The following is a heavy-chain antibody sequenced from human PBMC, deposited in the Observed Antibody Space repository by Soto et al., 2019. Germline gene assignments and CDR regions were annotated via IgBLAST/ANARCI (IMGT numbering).Heavy chain of an antibody. J-gene: IGHJ4*02. Sequence: EVQLVESGGGLVQPGRSLRLSCAASGFTFDDYAMHWVRQAPGKGLEWVSGINWNSGSIGYADSVKGRFTISRDNAXNXRYLHMHSLRAEDTALYYCAKNLLGDYDTGGYCFDNWGQGTLVTVSS. D-gene: IGHD3-22*01. CDR2: INWNSGSI. CDR1: GFTFDDYA. CDR3: AKNLLGDYDTGGYCFDN. V-gene: IGHV3-9*01.